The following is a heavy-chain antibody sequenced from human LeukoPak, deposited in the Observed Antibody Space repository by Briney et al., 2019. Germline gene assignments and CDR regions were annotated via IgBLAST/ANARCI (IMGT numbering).Heavy chain of an antibody. CDR2: IYSGGSR. D-gene: IGHD3-22*01. Sequence: GGSLRLSCAASGFTVSSNYMSWVRQAPGEGLEWVSVIYSGGSRSYGDSVEGRFTISRDNSKNKLYLQLNSLRAEDTAVYYCASYYDSSGNAFDIWGQGTMVTVSS. V-gene: IGHV3-53*01. CDR3: ASYYDSSGNAFDI. J-gene: IGHJ3*02. CDR1: GFTVSSNY.